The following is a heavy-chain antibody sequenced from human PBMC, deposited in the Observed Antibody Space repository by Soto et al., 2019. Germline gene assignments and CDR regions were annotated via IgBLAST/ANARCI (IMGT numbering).Heavy chain of an antibody. D-gene: IGHD2-8*01. CDR2: IIPIFGTA. CDR1: GGTFSSYA. Sequence: SVKVSCKASGGTFSSYAISWVRQAPGQGLEWMGGIIPIFGTANYAQKFQGRVTITADKSTSTAYMELSSLRSEDTAVYYCARPPTGLMVYAKKKGYYYYYGMDVWGQGTTVTVSS. J-gene: IGHJ6*02. CDR3: ARPPTGLMVYAKKKGYYYYYGMDV. V-gene: IGHV1-69*06.